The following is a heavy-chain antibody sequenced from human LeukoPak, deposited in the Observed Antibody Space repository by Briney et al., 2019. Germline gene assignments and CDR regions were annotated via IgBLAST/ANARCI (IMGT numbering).Heavy chain of an antibody. Sequence: GRSLRLSCAASGFTFRIYGMHWVRQAPGKGLQWVAVIWNDGSKKYYADSVKGRFTISRDNSKNTLSLQMNSLTVEDTAIYFCAKNVVVKRYIDFWGQGTLVTVSS. CDR1: GFTFRIYG. D-gene: IGHD2-15*01. V-gene: IGHV3-33*06. CDR3: AKNVVVKRYIDF. CDR2: IWNDGSKK. J-gene: IGHJ4*02.